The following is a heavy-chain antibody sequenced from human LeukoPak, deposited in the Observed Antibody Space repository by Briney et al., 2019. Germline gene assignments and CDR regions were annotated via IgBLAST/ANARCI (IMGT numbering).Heavy chain of an antibody. CDR2: INPNSGGT. CDR1: GYTFTGYY. J-gene: IGHJ4*02. V-gene: IGHV1-2*06. D-gene: IGHD3-22*01. CDR3: ASHYYDSSGQHDD. Sequence: ASVKVSCKASGYTFTGYYMHWVRQAPGQGLEWMGRINPNSGGTNYVKKFQGRVTMTRDTSISTAYMELSRLRSDDTAVYYCASHYYDSSGQHDDWGQGTLVTVSS.